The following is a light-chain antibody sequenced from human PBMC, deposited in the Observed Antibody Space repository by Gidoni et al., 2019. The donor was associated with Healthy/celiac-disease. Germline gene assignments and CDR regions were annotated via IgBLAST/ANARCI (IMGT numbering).Light chain of an antibody. J-gene: IGLJ2*01. V-gene: IGLV3-25*03. CDR3: QSADSSGTYVV. CDR1: ALPKQD. CDR2: KDS. Sequence: SYELTQPPSVSVSPGQTARITCSGDALPKQDAYWYQQRPGQAPVLVVYKDSERPSGIPERFSGSSSGTTVTLTIGGVQAEDEADYYCQSADSSGTYVVFGGGTKLTVL.